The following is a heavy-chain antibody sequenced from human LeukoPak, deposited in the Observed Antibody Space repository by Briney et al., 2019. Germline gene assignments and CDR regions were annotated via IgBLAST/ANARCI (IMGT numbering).Heavy chain of an antibody. CDR2: IIPILGIA. CDR1: GYTFTSYD. CDR3: ARDRARGVVVVPAAIPDY. V-gene: IGHV1-69*04. Sequence: SVKVSCKASGYTFTSYDISWVRQAPGQGLEWMGRIIPILGIANYAQKFQGRVTITADKSTSTAYMELSSLRSEDTAVYYCARDRARGVVVVPAAIPDYWGQGTLVTVSS. D-gene: IGHD2-2*01. J-gene: IGHJ4*02.